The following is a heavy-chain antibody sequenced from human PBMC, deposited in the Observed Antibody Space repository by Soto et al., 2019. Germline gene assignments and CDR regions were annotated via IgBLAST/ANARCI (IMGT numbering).Heavy chain of an antibody. CDR2: IYYSGST. J-gene: IGHJ3*02. D-gene: IGHD2-2*01. V-gene: IGHV4-31*03. CDR3: ARGARGRGVVVPAAAHDAFDI. Sequence: SETLSLTCTVSGGSISSGGYYWSWIRQHPGKGLEWIGYIYYSGSTYYNPSLKSRVTISVDTSKNQFSLKLSSVTAADTAVYYCARGARGRGVVVPAAAHDAFDIWGQGTMVTVSS. CDR1: GGSISSGGYY.